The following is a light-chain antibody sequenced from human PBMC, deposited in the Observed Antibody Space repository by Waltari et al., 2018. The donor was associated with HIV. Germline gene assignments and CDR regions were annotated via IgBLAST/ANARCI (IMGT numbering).Light chain of an antibody. CDR1: TGAVTSDHY. J-gene: IGLJ2*01. CDR2: DTS. Sequence: QAVVTQEPSLIVSPGGTVTLTCGSRTGAVTSDHYSYWFQQTRGQAPRKLIYDTSTQRSLPPSRVSGSLLGGKAALTLSGAPPEDEAEYYCLLSYGGARFFGGGTKLTVL. V-gene: IGLV7-46*01. CDR3: LLSYGGARF.